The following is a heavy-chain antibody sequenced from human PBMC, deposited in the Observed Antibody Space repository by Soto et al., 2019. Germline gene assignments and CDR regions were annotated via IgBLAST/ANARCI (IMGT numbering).Heavy chain of an antibody. CDR1: GGSISSSSYY. CDR2: IYYSGST. CDR3: ARHVTDYHYFWWSYRYNWFDP. J-gene: IGHJ5*02. D-gene: IGHD3-16*02. Sequence: QLQLQESGPGLVKPSETLSLTCTVSGGSISSSSYYWGWIRQPPGKGLEWIGSIYYSGSTYYNPSLKSRVIISVDTSKNQFSLKLSCVTAANTAVYYCARHVTDYHYFWWSYRYNWFDPWGQGTLVTVS. V-gene: IGHV4-39*01.